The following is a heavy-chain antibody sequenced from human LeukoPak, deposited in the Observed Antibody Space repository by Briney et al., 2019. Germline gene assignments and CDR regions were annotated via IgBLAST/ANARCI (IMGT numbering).Heavy chain of an antibody. CDR3: AKVQSEVLRFLEWLRQDYYYGMNV. CDR2: ISGSGGST. D-gene: IGHD3-3*01. Sequence: GGSLRLSCAASGFTFSSYAMSWVRQAPGKGLEWVSAISGSGGSTYYADSVKGRFTISRDNSKNTPYLQMNSLRAEDTAVYYCAKVQSEVLRFLEWLRQDYYYGMNVWDQGTTVTVPS. V-gene: IGHV3-23*01. J-gene: IGHJ6*02. CDR1: GFTFSSYA.